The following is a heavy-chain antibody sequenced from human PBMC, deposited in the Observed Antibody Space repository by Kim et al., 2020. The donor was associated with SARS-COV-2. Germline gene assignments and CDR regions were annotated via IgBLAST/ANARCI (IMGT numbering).Heavy chain of an antibody. D-gene: IGHD3-9*01. Sequence: GGSLRLSCAASGFTFSSYAMHWVRQAPGKGLEWVAVISYDGSNKYYADSVKGRFTISRDNSKNTLYLQMNSLRAEDTAVYYFARGYYYDILTGAISFDY. V-gene: IGHV3-30-3*01. J-gene: IGHJ4*01. CDR2: ISYDGSNK. CDR1: GFTFSSYA. CDR3: ARGYYYDILTGAISFDY.